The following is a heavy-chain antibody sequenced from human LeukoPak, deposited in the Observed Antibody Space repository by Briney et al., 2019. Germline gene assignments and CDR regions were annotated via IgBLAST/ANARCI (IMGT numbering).Heavy chain of an antibody. CDR3: SRGGPSMMLVVAHDAGDI. D-gene: IGHD3-22*01. Sequence: GASLRLSCAASGFTFSSYGMRWVRQAPGKGLEWVAVIWYDGSNTYYAESVKGRFTISRDNSKNTLYLQMNSLRAEDTAVYYCSRGGPSMMLVVAHDAGDIWGEGKMVTVSS. V-gene: IGHV3-33*01. CDR2: IWYDGSNT. J-gene: IGHJ3*02. CDR1: GFTFSSYG.